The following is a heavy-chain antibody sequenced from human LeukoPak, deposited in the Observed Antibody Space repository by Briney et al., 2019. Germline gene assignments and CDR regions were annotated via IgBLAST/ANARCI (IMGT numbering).Heavy chain of an antibody. J-gene: IGHJ4*02. CDR3: ASMTGSYHSPLGY. CDR1: GYSFTSSW. Sequence: GESLKISCKGSGYSFTSSWIGWVRQMPGKGLEWMGIIYPGDSQTRYSPSFQGQVTISADKSISTAYLQWSSLKASDTATYYCASMTGSYHSPLGYWGQGTLVTVSS. V-gene: IGHV5-51*01. D-gene: IGHD1-26*01. CDR2: IYPGDSQT.